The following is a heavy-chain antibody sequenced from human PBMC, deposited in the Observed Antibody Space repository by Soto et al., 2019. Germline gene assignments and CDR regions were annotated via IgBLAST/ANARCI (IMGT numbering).Heavy chain of an antibody. Sequence: ASVKVSCKASGYTFTGYYMHWVRQAPGQGLEWMGWINPNSGGTNYAQKFQGRVTMTRDTSISTAYMELSRLRSDDTAVYYCASARRAIAYWGGDRHTPMYNCFDPWRQGPLVTVSS. CDR3: ASARRAIAYWGGDRHTPMYNCFDP. CDR2: INPNSGGT. CDR1: GYTFTGYY. V-gene: IGHV1-2*02. J-gene: IGHJ5*02. D-gene: IGHD2-21*02.